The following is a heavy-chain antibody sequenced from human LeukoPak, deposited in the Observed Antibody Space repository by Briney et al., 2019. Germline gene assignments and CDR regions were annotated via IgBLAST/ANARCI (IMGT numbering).Heavy chain of an antibody. J-gene: IGHJ4*02. D-gene: IGHD3-3*01. CDR1: GGTFGSYT. Sequence: SVKVSCKASGGTFGSYTISWVRQAPGQGLEWMGGIIPLFGTTKYAQKFQGRVTVTADESTGTAYMELNSLMSEDTAVYYCARERDVVVVPGTILGYYFDYWGQGTLVTVSS. V-gene: IGHV1-69*13. CDR2: IIPLFGTT. CDR3: ARERDVVVVPGTILGYYFDY.